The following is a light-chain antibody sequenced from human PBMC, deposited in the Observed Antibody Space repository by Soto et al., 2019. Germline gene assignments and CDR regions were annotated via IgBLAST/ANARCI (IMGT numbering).Light chain of an antibody. CDR1: QGVSNW. J-gene: IGKJ2*01. CDR3: QQANSFPYT. V-gene: IGKV1-12*01. CDR2: AAS. Sequence: DIQMNQSPSSVSASVGDRVTITCRASQGVSNWLAWYQQKPGKAPKLLIYAASTLRSGVPSRVRGSGSGTDFTFTISSLQPEDFSTSYWQQANSFPYTVGQGTKLEIK.